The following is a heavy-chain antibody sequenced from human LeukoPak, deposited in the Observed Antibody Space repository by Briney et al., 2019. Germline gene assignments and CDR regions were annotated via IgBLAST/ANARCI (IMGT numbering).Heavy chain of an antibody. Sequence: GESLKISCKGSGYRFSSYWIGWVRQMPGKGLEWMGIIHPGDSDTRYSPSFQGQVTISADKSISTAYLQWSSLKASDTAMYYCARPRTHDSSAYYHYWGQGTLVTVSS. CDR3: ARPRTHDSSAYYHY. CDR2: IHPGDSDT. D-gene: IGHD3-22*01. V-gene: IGHV5-51*01. CDR1: GYRFSSYW. J-gene: IGHJ4*02.